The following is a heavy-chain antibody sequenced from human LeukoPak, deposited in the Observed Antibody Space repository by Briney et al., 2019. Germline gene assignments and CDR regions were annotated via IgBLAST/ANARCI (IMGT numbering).Heavy chain of an antibody. CDR1: GFTFSSYA. V-gene: IGHV3-23*01. D-gene: IGHD3-10*01. CDR2: ISGSGGST. CDR3: AKDLPYGSGTGWSY. J-gene: IGHJ4*02. Sequence: GGSLRLSCAASGFTFSSYAMSWVRQAPGKGLEWVSVISGSGGSTYYADSVKGRFTISRDNSKNTLYLQMNSLRAEDTAVYYCAKDLPYGSGTGWSYWGQGTLVTVSS.